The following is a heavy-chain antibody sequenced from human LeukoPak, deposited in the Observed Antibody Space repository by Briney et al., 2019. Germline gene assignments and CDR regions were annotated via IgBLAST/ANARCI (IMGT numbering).Heavy chain of an antibody. V-gene: IGHV4-59*08. CDR3: ARQGRFSYFGMDV. J-gene: IGHJ6*02. CDR1: GDSINGFY. Sequence: SETLSLTCTVSGDSINGFYWSWIRQPPGKGLEWVAYIYYAGRTTYHPSLKSRVTISVDTSKNQFSLELTSLTAADTAVYYCARQGRFSYFGMDVWGQGTTVTVSS. CDR2: IYYAGRT. D-gene: IGHD3-3*01.